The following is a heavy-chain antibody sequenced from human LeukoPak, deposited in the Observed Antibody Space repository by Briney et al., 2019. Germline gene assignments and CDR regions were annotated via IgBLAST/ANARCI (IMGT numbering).Heavy chain of an antibody. CDR2: ISSAGSYI. D-gene: IGHD5-18*01. J-gene: IGHJ3*02. V-gene: IGHV3-21*01. CDR3: ARAQGYSNAFDI. Sequence: GGSLRLSCAASGFTFSTYDMKWVRQAPGKGLEWVSSISSAGSYIYSADSVKGRFTISRDNARNSLYLQMSRLRAEDTAVYYCARAQGYSNAFDIWGQGTMVTVSS. CDR1: GFTFSTYD.